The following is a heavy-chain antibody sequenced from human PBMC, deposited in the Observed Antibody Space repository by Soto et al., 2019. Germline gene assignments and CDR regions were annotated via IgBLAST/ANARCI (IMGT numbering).Heavy chain of an antibody. D-gene: IGHD3-22*01. J-gene: IGHJ4*02. CDR1: GFTFGSYW. CDR2: INSDGSGA. Sequence: GGSLRLSCAASGFTFGSYWMHWVRQVPGKGLVWVSRINSDGSGASYADSVKGRFTISRDNAKNTLYLQMNSLRAEDTAVYYCAKTYYYDSSGYYFDYWGQGTLVTVSS. V-gene: IGHV3-74*01. CDR3: AKTYYYDSSGYYFDY.